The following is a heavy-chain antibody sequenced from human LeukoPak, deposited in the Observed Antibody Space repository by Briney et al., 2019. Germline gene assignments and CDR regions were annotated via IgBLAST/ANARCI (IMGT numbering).Heavy chain of an antibody. CDR3: ARVKRGPTKPNWFDP. D-gene: IGHD1-14*01. CDR2: IYYSGST. J-gene: IGHJ5*02. CDR1: GGSISSGGYY. V-gene: IGHV4-31*03. Sequence: SQILSLTCTVSGGSISSGGYYWSWIRQHPGKGLEWIGYIYYSGSTYYNPSLKSRVTISVDTSKNQFSLKLSSVTAADTAVYYCARVKRGPTKPNWFDPWGQGTLVTVSS.